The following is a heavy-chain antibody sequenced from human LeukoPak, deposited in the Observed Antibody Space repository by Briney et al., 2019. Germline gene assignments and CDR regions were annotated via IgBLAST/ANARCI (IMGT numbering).Heavy chain of an antibody. CDR2: IYHSGST. D-gene: IGHD2-2*01. V-gene: IGHV4-30-2*01. J-gene: IGHJ3*02. CDR1: GGSISSGGYY. CDR3: ARAVRVVPAASGAFDI. Sequence: SETLSLTCTVSGGSISSGGYYWSWIRQPPGKGLEWIGYIYHSGSTYYNPSLKSRVTISVDRSKNQFSLKLSSVTAADTAVYYCARAVRVVPAASGAFDIWGQGTMVTVSS.